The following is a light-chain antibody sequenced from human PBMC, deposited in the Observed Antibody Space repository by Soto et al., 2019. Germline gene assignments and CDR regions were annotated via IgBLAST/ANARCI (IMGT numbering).Light chain of an antibody. J-gene: IGLJ1*01. CDR3: ISYTGSSTYV. V-gene: IGLV2-14*01. CDR2: EVT. Sequence: QSALTQPASVSGSLGQSITISCTGTSSDVGYYDYVSWYQHHPGKAPKLMIYEVTNRPSGVSIRFSGSKSGNTASLTISGLQDDEEADYYFISYTGSSTYVFGTGTKLTVL. CDR1: SSDVGYYDY.